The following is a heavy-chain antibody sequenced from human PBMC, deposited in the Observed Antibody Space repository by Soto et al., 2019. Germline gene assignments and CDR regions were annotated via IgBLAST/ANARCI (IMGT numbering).Heavy chain of an antibody. CDR1: GYPFTGYY. V-gene: IGHV1-2*04. J-gene: IGHJ6*02. CDR3: ARDSHWCSSTSCYPAYYDFWSGYSNYGMDV. CDR2: INPNSGGT. D-gene: IGHD3-3*01. Sequence: XSVKVACKASGYPFTGYYMHWVRQAPGQGLEWMGWINPNSGGTNYAQKFQCWVTMTRDTSISTAYMELSRLRSDDTAVYYCARDSHWCSSTSCYPAYYDFWSGYSNYGMDVWGQRTTVTVSS.